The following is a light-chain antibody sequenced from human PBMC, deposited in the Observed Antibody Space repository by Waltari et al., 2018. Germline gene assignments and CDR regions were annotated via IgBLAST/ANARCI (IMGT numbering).Light chain of an antibody. Sequence: EIVMTQSPATLSVSPGERATLACRASQSGSSNLAWYQQKPGQAPRLLIYGASTRATGIPAGLSGSGSGTEFTLTISSLQSEDFAVYYCQQYKNWPWTFGLGTKVEIK. CDR2: GAS. V-gene: IGKV3-15*01. CDR1: QSGSSN. CDR3: QQYKNWPWT. J-gene: IGKJ1*01.